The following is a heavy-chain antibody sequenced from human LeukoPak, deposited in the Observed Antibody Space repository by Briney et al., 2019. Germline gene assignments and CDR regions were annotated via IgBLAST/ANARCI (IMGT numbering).Heavy chain of an antibody. CDR3: ARVSTNDRRNAFDI. D-gene: IGHD2-8*01. Sequence: GGSLRLSCAASGFTFSTYVMQWVRQAPGKGLEYVSAITGDGGYTYYANSVKGRFTISRDNSKKTLYLQMGSLRADDMAVYYCARVSTNDRRNAFDIWGQGTMVTVS. V-gene: IGHV3-64*01. CDR2: ITGDGGYT. J-gene: IGHJ3*02. CDR1: GFTFSTYV.